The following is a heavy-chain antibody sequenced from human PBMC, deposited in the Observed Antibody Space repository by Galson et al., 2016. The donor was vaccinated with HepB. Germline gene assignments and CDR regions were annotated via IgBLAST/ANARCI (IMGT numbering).Heavy chain of an antibody. Sequence: SCKASGYTFTTSGISWVRQAPGQGLEWMAWISTHSGNTKYAQKFQGGLTLTTDSSTTTAYMELRSLRFDDTALYYCARDVQYRFDSWGQGTLVTVSS. J-gene: IGHJ4*02. CDR1: GYTFTTSG. V-gene: IGHV1-18*01. CDR2: ISTHSGNT. D-gene: IGHD2/OR15-2a*01. CDR3: ARDVQYRFDS.